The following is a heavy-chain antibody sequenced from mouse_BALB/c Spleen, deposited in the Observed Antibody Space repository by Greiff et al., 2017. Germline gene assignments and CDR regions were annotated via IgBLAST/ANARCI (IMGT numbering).Heavy chain of an antibody. Sequence: EVQGVESGPELVKPGASVKISCKASGYSFTGYFMNWVMQSHGKSLEWIGRINPYNGDTFYNQKFKGKATLTVDKSSSTAHMELRSLASEDSAVYYCARGGDYHDGRSWFAYWGQGTLVTVSA. CDR3: ARGGDYHDGRSWFAY. CDR2: INPYNGDT. CDR1: GYSFTGYF. D-gene: IGHD2-4*01. V-gene: IGHV1-20*02. J-gene: IGHJ3*01.